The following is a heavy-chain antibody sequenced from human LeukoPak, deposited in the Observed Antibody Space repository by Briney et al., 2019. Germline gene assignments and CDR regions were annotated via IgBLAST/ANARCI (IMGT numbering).Heavy chain of an antibody. Sequence: GGSLRLSCAASGFTFDDYGMSWVCQAPGKGLEWVSGINWNGGSTGYADSVKGRFTISRDNAKNSLYLQMNSLRAEDTALYHCARVVVVVAATEYYYGMDVWGQGTTVTVSS. CDR2: INWNGGST. CDR3: ARVVVVVAATEYYYGMDV. V-gene: IGHV3-20*01. J-gene: IGHJ6*02. D-gene: IGHD2-15*01. CDR1: GFTFDDYG.